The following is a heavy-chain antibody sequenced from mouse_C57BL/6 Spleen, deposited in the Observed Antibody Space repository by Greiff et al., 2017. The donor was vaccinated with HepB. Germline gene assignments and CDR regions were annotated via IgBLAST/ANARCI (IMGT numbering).Heavy chain of an antibody. CDR3: ANYYGSSYEWFAY. CDR2: INPSNGGT. J-gene: IGHJ3*01. D-gene: IGHD1-1*01. V-gene: IGHV1-53*01. CDR1: GYTFTSYW. Sequence: VQLQQSGTELVKPGASVKLSCKASGYTFTSYWMHWVKQRPGQGLEWIGNINPSNGGTNYNEKFKSKATLTVDKSSSTAYMQLSSLTSEDSAVYYCANYYGSSYEWFAYWGQGTLVTVSA.